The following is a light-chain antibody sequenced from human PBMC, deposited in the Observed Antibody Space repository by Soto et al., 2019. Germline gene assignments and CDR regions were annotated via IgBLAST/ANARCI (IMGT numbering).Light chain of an antibody. J-gene: IGKJ3*01. CDR1: QSISDY. V-gene: IGKV1-39*01. Sequence: DIQMTQSPSSLSASVGDSVAITCRASQSISDYLNWYQQKPGKAPKLLIYGASNLQSGVPARFRGSGSGTEFTHTISALQPEDVAMYSCQQSYSLPLTFGPGTKVDGK. CDR3: QQSYSLPLT. CDR2: GAS.